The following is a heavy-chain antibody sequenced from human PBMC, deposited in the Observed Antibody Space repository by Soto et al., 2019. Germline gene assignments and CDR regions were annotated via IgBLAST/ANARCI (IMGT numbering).Heavy chain of an antibody. CDR2: IKPDGSEK. CDR1: GFTFSSYW. Sequence: EVQLVESGGDLVQPGGSLRLSCAASGFTFSSYWMNWVRQAPGKGLEWVASIKPDGSEKYYVDSVKGRFTISRDNAQRSLYLQMNNLRANDTAVYYCAKDRQFRSYYESAGHYNDWGQGTLVTVSS. J-gene: IGHJ4*02. CDR3: AKDRQFRSYYESAGHYND. V-gene: IGHV3-7*03. D-gene: IGHD3-22*01.